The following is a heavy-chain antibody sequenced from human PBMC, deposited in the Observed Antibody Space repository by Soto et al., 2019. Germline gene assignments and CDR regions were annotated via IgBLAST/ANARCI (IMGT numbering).Heavy chain of an antibody. D-gene: IGHD2-15*01. J-gene: IGHJ4*02. CDR2: IYHSGST. V-gene: IGHV4-30-2*01. Sequence: QLQLQESGSGLVKPSQTLSLTCAVSGGSISSGGYSWSWIRQPPGKGLEWIGYIYHSGSTYYNPSLKRRVTISVDSSKRHSSLKTSSVTAADTAVYYCARGQVVAAQHWGQGTLVTVAS. CDR3: ARGQVVAAQH. CDR1: GGSISSGGYS.